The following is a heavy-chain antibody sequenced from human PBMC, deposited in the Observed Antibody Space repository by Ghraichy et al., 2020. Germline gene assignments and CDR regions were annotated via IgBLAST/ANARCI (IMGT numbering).Heavy chain of an antibody. J-gene: IGHJ3*02. Sequence: GGSLRLSCAASGFTVNNYNMDWVRQAPGKGLEWVSSISDSGSFIYYGDSVRGRFTISRDNAKNSLYLQMSSLRADDMAVYFCARGHCRGAGCDQRYDGFDIWDEGTIVTVAS. D-gene: IGHD2-15*01. CDR1: GFTVNNYN. CDR2: ISDSGSFI. CDR3: ARGHCRGAGCDQRYDGFDI. V-gene: IGHV3-21*01.